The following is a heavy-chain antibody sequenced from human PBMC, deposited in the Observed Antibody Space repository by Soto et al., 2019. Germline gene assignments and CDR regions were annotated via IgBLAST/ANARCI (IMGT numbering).Heavy chain of an antibody. J-gene: IGHJ5*01. CDR3: VRDMQLWLLDS. D-gene: IGHD2-21*01. CDR2: INTDGSVA. Sequence: GGSLRLSCAASGLTFRSYWMHWVRQAPGKGLVWVSRINTDGSVAMYVDSVKGRFTISRDNAKNTLFLHMNSLRAEDTAVYYCVRDMQLWLLDSWGQGTLVTVSS. CDR1: GLTFRSYW. V-gene: IGHV3-74*03.